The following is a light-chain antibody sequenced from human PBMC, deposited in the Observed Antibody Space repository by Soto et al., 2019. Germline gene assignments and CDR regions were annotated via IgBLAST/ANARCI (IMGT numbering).Light chain of an antibody. Sequence: EIVMTQSPATLSVSPGERATLSCRASQSVSSSLAWYQQKPGQAPRLLIYGASTRATGIPARFSGSGSGTEFTLTISSLQSEDFAVYYCKQYNNWWTFGQGTKVEIK. CDR3: KQYNNWWT. CDR1: QSVSSS. J-gene: IGKJ1*01. V-gene: IGKV3-15*01. CDR2: GAS.